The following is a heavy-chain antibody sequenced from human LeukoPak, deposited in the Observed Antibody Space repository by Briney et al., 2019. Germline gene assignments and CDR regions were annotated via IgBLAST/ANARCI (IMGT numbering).Heavy chain of an antibody. D-gene: IGHD6-19*01. CDR2: FYHSGTT. CDR1: GGSISSSNW. CDR3: AKGTSSGWYYFDY. J-gene: IGHJ4*02. Sequence: SETLSLTCAVSGGSISSSNWWNWVRQPPGKGLEWIGEFYHSGTTNYNPSLKSRVTISVDTSKNQFSLKLDSVTAADTAVYYCAKGTSSGWYYFDYWGQGTLVTVSS. V-gene: IGHV4-4*02.